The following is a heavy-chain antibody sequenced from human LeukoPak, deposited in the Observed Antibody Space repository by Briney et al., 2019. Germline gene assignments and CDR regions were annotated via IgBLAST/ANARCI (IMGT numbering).Heavy chain of an antibody. Sequence: ASVKVSCKASGYTLTGYYMHWVRQAPGQGLEWMGRINPNSGGTNYVQKFQGRVTMTRDTSISTAYMELSRLRSDDTAVYYCARDIITMVRGVMKPFDYWGQGTLVTVSS. J-gene: IGHJ4*02. D-gene: IGHD3-10*01. CDR1: GYTLTGYY. CDR2: INPNSGGT. CDR3: ARDIITMVRGVMKPFDY. V-gene: IGHV1-2*06.